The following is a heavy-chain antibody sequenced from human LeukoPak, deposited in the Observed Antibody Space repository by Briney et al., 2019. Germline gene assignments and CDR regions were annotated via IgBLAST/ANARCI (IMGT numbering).Heavy chain of an antibody. CDR3: AKGGLKTIFGVAITESFDY. J-gene: IGHJ4*02. CDR1: GFTFSSYA. D-gene: IGHD3-3*01. Sequence: QPGGSLRLSCAASGFTFSSYAMSWVRQAPGKGLEWVSAISGSGGSTYYADSVKGRFTISRDNSKNTLYLQMNSLRAEDTAVYYCAKGGLKTIFGVAITESFDYWGQGTLATVSS. V-gene: IGHV3-23*01. CDR2: ISGSGGST.